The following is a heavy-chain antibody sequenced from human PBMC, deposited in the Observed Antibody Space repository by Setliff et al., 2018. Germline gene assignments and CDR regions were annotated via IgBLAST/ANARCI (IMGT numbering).Heavy chain of an antibody. Sequence: SETLSLTCTVSGDSISSTSYQWGWVRQPPGKGLKWIGSIYYTGTAYYNPSLKSRVTISVDTSKNQFSLQVTSLAATDTALYFCARHEFVGGYYGSVTYRHFDYWGQGILVTVSS. CDR2: IYYTGTA. J-gene: IGHJ4*02. CDR1: GDSISSTSYQ. D-gene: IGHD3-10*01. V-gene: IGHV4-39*01. CDR3: ARHEFVGGYYGSVTYRHFDY.